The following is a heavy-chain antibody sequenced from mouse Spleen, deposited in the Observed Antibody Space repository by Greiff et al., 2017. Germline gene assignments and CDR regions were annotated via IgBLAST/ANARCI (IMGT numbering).Heavy chain of an antibody. CDR1: GFSLTSYG. Sequence: QVQLKESGPGLVAPSQSLSITCTVSGFSLTSYGVDWVRQPPGKGLEWLGVIWGGGSTNYYSALMSRLSISKDNSKSQVFLKMNSLQTDDTAMYYCAKRYYYGGWFAYWGQGTLVTVSA. V-gene: IGHV2-9*01. CDR2: IWGGGST. CDR3: AKRYYYGGWFAY. J-gene: IGHJ3*01. D-gene: IGHD1-1*01.